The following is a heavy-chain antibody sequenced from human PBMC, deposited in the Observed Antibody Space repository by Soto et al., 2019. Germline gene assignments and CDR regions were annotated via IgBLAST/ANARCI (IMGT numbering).Heavy chain of an antibody. CDR2: IIPVFGTT. CDR3: ARIGMALVTAGWFDT. J-gene: IGHJ5*02. Sequence: QLQLVQSGAEVKEPGSSVKVSCQASGGTLSTYGVTWVRQAPGQGLEWMGGIIPVFGTTTYAQKFQGRVTITADESTNSAYLEVNSLRSEDTAVYFCARIGMALVTAGWFDTWGQGTLVTVSS. D-gene: IGHD2-21*02. V-gene: IGHV1-69*01. CDR1: GGTLSTYG.